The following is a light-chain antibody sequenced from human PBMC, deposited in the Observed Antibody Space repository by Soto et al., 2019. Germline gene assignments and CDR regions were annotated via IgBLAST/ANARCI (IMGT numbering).Light chain of an antibody. J-gene: IGLJ3*02. CDR1: SGHSSYA. Sequence: QLVLTQSPSASASLGASVKLTCTLSSGHSSYAIAWHQQQPEKGPRFLMKLNSDGSHSKGDGIPDRFSGSSSGTERYLTISSLQSEDEADCYCQTWDTGIRVFGGGTKLTVL. CDR2: LNSDGSH. V-gene: IGLV4-69*01. CDR3: QTWDTGIRV.